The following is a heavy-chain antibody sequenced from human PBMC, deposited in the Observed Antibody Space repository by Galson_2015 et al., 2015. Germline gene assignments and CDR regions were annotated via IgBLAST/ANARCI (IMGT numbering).Heavy chain of an antibody. CDR1: GGSFSGYY. J-gene: IGHJ4*02. CDR2: INHSGST. CDR3: ARFRTGWVYFDY. D-gene: IGHD6-19*01. V-gene: IGHV4-34*01. Sequence: SETLSLTCAVYGGSFSGYYWSWIRQPPGKGLEWIGEINHSGSTNYNPSLKSRVTISVDTSKNQFSLKLSSVTAADTAVYYCARFRTGWVYFDYWGQGTLVTVSS.